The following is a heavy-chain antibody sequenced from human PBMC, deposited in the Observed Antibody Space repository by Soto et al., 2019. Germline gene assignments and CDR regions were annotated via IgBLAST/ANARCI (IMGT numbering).Heavy chain of an antibody. V-gene: IGHV3-11*06. CDR2: TSSSSSYT. CDR3: ARDWIGSYNWNTFDY. J-gene: IGHJ4*02. CDR1: GFTFSDYY. Sequence: GGSLRLSCAASGFTFSDYYMSWIHQAPGKGLEWVSYTSSSSSYTNYADSVKGRFTISRDNAKNSLYLQMNSLRAEDTAVYYCARDWIGSYNWNTFDYWGQGTLVTVSS. D-gene: IGHD1-20*01.